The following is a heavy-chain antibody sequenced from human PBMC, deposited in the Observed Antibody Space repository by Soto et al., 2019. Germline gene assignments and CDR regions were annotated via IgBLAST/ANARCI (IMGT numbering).Heavy chain of an antibody. CDR2: IYPGDSDT. Sequence: GESLNISCKGSGYSFTSYWIGWVRQMPGKGLEWMGIIYPGDSDTRYSPSFQGQVTISADKSISTAYLQWSSLKASDTAMYYCARYYYDSSGVAHYYYGMDVWGQGTTVTVSS. V-gene: IGHV5-51*01. CDR1: GYSFTSYW. J-gene: IGHJ6*02. D-gene: IGHD3-22*01. CDR3: ARYYYDSSGVAHYYYGMDV.